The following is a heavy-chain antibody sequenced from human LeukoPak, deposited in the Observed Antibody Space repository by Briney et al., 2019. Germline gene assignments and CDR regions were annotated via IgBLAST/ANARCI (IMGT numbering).Heavy chain of an antibody. CDR2: ISNSGTT. Sequence: TSQTLSLTCAVSGDSVTSGGYYWTWIRHHPGKGLEWIGYISNSGTTSYNPSLKSRVSISVDTSDNQFSLRLTSVTAADTAVYYCARDVVVTSSPDAFDIWGQGTMVTVSS. CDR1: GDSVTSGGYY. J-gene: IGHJ3*02. CDR3: ARDVVVTSSPDAFDI. D-gene: IGHD2-21*01. V-gene: IGHV4-31*11.